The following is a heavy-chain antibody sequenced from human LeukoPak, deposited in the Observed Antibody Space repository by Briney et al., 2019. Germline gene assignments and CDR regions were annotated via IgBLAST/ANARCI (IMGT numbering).Heavy chain of an antibody. J-gene: IGHJ4*02. CDR2: IIPIFGIA. V-gene: IGHV1-69*04. D-gene: IGHD4-23*01. Sequence: SVKVSCKASGGTFSSYAISWVRQAPGQGLEWMGRIIPIFGIANYAQKFQGRVTITADKSTSTAYMELSSLRSEDTAVYCCARDDYGSNSYPFDYWGQGTLVTVSS. CDR1: GGTFSSYA. CDR3: ARDDYGSNSYPFDY.